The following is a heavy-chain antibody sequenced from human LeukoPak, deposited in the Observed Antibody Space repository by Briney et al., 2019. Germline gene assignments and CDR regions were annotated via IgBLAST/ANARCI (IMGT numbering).Heavy chain of an antibody. CDR1: GFTFDDYA. CDR3: AREDYSIMDV. CDR2: TSRDGGST. V-gene: IGHV3-43*02. J-gene: IGHJ6*02. Sequence: RPGRSRRPSCAASGFTFDDYAMHWVRQPPGKILEWVSLTSRDGGSTYYADSVKGRFSASRDNSKNSVDLQMNSLRAEDTAMYYCAREDYSIMDVWGQGTTVTVSS.